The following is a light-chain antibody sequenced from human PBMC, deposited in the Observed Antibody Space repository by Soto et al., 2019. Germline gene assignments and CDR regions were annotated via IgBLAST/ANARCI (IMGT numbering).Light chain of an antibody. Sequence: QSVLTQPASVSGSPGQSITISCTGTTTDVGGYNFVSWYQQHPGKAPQLMIYDVIYRPSGVSHRFSGSKSVNTASLSISGLQAEDEADYYCSSYTTVGSVVFGGGTKLTVL. CDR1: TTDVGGYNF. J-gene: IGLJ2*01. CDR2: DVI. V-gene: IGLV2-14*03. CDR3: SSYTTVGSVV.